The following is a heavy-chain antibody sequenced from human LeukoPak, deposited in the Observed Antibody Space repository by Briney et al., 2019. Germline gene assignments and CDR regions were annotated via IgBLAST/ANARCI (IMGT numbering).Heavy chain of an antibody. CDR2: IHSDGSTT. D-gene: IGHD6-6*01. V-gene: IGHV3-74*01. J-gene: IGHJ3*02. CDR3: AKDLGIAARPDAFDI. Sequence: GGSLRLSCAASGFTFTTYWMHWVRQVPGKGLVWVSVIHSDGSTTAYADSVKGRFTISRDNSKNTLYLQMNSLRAEDTAVYYCAKDLGIAARPDAFDIWGQGTMVTVSS. CDR1: GFTFTTYW.